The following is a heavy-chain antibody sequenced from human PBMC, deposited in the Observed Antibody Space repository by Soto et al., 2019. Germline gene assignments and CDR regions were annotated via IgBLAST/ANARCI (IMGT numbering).Heavy chain of an antibody. Sequence: QVQLVESGGGVVQPGRSLRLSCAASGFTFSSYAMHWVRQAPGKGLEWVAVLSYDGSNKYYADSVKGRFTISRDNSKTLYLQMNSLRTEDTAVYFCAKSPPAVAGYFDYWGQGTLVTVSS. CDR3: AKSPPAVAGYFDY. J-gene: IGHJ4*02. CDR2: LSYDGSNK. CDR1: GFTFSSYA. D-gene: IGHD6-19*01. V-gene: IGHV3-30-3*02.